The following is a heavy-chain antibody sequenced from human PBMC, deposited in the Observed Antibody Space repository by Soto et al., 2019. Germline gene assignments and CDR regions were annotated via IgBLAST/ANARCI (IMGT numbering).Heavy chain of an antibody. CDR1: GFNFSDYS. J-gene: IGHJ3*02. V-gene: IGHV3-48*01. Sequence: TGGSLRLSCSVSGFNFSDYSFNWVRQAPGQGLEWVSYISHTLRTNYYADSVQGRFTISRDNGNNLLFLQMNSLRAEDPAVYYCARDFSPKHYYAFWSGYYQDAFDIWGQGTMVTVSS. CDR2: ISHTLRTN. CDR3: ARDFSPKHYYAFWSGYYQDAFDI. D-gene: IGHD3-3*01.